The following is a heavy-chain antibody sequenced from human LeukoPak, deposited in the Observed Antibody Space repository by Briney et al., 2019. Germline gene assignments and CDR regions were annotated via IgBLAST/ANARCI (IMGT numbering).Heavy chain of an antibody. CDR1: GGSISSGSYY. Sequence: PSQTLSPTCTVSGGSISSGSYYWSWIRQPAGKGLEWIGRIYTSGSTNYNPSLKSRVTISVDTSKNQFSLKLSSVTAADTAVYYCARLYYDSSGYYQICYFDYWGQGTLVTVSS. CDR3: ARLYYDSSGYYQICYFDY. J-gene: IGHJ4*02. CDR2: IYTSGST. V-gene: IGHV4-61*02. D-gene: IGHD3-22*01.